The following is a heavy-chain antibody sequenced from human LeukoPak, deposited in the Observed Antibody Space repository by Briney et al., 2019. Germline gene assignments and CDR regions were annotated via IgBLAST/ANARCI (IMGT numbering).Heavy chain of an antibody. J-gene: IGHJ4*02. CDR1: GYSFTSYW. V-gene: IGHV5-10-1*01. D-gene: IGHD2-15*01. Sequence: GESLKISCMGSGYSFTSYWIGWVRQMPGKGLEWMGRIDPSDSYTNYSPSFQGHVTISVDKSISTAYLQWSSLKASDTAMYYCARRLQRHFDYWGQGTLVTVSS. CDR2: IDPSDSYT. CDR3: ARRLQRHFDY.